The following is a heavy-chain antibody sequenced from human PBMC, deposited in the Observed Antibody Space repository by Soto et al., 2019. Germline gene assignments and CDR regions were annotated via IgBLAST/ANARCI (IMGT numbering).Heavy chain of an antibody. D-gene: IGHD5-12*01. CDR2: IYYSGST. CDR1: GGSISSVDYY. V-gene: IGHV4-30-4*02. Sequence: PSETLSLTCNVSGGSISSVDYYWSWIRQPPGKGLEWIGYIYYSGSTYYNPSLKSRVTISVDTSKNQFSLKLSSVTAADTAVYYCARDGGGYNSGYFDYWGQGTLVTVSS. J-gene: IGHJ4*02. CDR3: ARDGGGYNSGYFDY.